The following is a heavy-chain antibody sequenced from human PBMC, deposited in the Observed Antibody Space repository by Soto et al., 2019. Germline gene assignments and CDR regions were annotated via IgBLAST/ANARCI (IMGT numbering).Heavy chain of an antibody. CDR1: GGSFSGYY. V-gene: IGHV4-34*01. CDR2: INHSGST. D-gene: IGHD3-3*01. CDR3: ARAGITIFGVARGRANFDY. J-gene: IGHJ4*02. Sequence: ASETLSLTCAVYGGSFSGYYWSWIRQPPGKGLYWIGEINHSGSTNYNPSLKSRVTISVDTSKNQFSLKLSSVTAADTAVYYCARAGITIFGVARGRANFDYWGQGTLVTVSS.